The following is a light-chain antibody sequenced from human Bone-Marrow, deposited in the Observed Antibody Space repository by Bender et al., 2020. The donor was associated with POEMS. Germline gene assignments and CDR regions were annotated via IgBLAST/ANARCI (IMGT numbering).Light chain of an antibody. CDR3: SAYSRGSTPCV. V-gene: IGLV2-14*01. CDR2: EVT. J-gene: IGLJ1*01. CDR1: SSDVGSTRY. Sequence: QYALTQPASVSGSPGQSINISCTGGSSDVGSTRYVSWYQHHPGKAPKLILSEVTNRPSGVSDRFSGSKSGNTASLTISGLQPEDEADYHCSAYSRGSTPCVFGTGTKVTVL.